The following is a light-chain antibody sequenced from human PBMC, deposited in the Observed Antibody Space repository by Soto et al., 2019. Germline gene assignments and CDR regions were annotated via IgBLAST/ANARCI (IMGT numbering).Light chain of an antibody. CDR1: QSVSSSY. V-gene: IGKV3-20*01. CDR2: GAS. Sequence: EILLTQSPCTMALSAGERATLSCGASQSVSSSYLAWYQQKPGQAPSLLIYGASSRATGIPDRFSGSGSGTDFTLTISRLEPEDVEVYYCQQYGSSPWTCGQGTKVDIK. CDR3: QQYGSSPWT. J-gene: IGKJ1*01.